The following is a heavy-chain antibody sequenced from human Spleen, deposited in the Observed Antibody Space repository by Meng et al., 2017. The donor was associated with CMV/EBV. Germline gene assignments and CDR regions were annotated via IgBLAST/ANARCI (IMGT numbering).Heavy chain of an antibody. J-gene: IGHJ6*02. CDR3: AKDLDYDFWSGYYAVHGMDV. V-gene: IGHV3-48*03. CDR2: IDSGGITI. Sequence: GESLKISCGVTGFTFSSYGMNWVRQAPGKGLEWVSYIDSGGITINYADSVRGRFTISRDNAKNSLYLQMSSLRAEDTAVYYCAKDLDYDFWSGYYAVHGMDVWGQGTTVTVSS. D-gene: IGHD3-3*01. CDR1: GFTFSSYG.